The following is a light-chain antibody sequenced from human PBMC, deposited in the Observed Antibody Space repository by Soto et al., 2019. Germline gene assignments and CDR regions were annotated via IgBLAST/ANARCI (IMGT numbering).Light chain of an antibody. CDR2: KAS. CDR3: QQYSTYSRT. Sequence: DIPMTQSPSTLSASVGDRVTITCRASQSISSWLAWYQQKPGKAPKLLIYKASSLESGVPSRFSGSGSGTEFTLTSSSLQPADFATYYCQQYSTYSRTFGQGTKVEIK. V-gene: IGKV1-5*03. CDR1: QSISSW. J-gene: IGKJ1*01.